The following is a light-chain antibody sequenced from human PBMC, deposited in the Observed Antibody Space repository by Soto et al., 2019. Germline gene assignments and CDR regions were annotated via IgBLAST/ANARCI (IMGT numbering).Light chain of an antibody. Sequence: QSVLTQPPSVSGAPGQTIIISCTGSSSNIGAGSAVHWYQQLPGTAPKLLINENTNRPSGVPDRFSGFKSGTSASLAITGLQAEDEADYYCQSYDTSRHVWVFGGGTKLTVL. CDR1: SSNIGAGSA. V-gene: IGLV1-40*01. J-gene: IGLJ3*02. CDR3: QSYDTSRHVWV. CDR2: ENT.